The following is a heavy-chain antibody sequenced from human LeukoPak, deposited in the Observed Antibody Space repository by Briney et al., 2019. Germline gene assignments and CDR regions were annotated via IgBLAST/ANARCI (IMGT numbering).Heavy chain of an antibody. J-gene: IGHJ4*02. CDR3: AKGQGSRTGNFDY. D-gene: IGHD3-10*01. CDR2: ITYSGGNT. V-gene: IGHV3-23*01. Sequence: GGSLRLSCAASGFTFSSYAMSWVRQAPGKGLEWVSTITYSGGNTYYADSVKGRFTISRDNSRNSLYLQMNSLRIEDAALYFCAKGQGSRTGNFDYWGQGTLVTVSS. CDR1: GFTFSSYA.